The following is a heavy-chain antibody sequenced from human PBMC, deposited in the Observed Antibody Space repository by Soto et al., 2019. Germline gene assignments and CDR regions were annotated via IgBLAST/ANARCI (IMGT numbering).Heavy chain of an antibody. D-gene: IGHD3-3*01. CDR1: GYTFTSYG. CDR2: ISAYNGNT. CDR3: ARDRVARYYDFWSGYPDYYYYGMDV. V-gene: IGHV1-18*01. Sequence: ASVKVSCKASGYTFTSYGISWVRQAPGQGLEWMGWISAYNGNTNYAQKLHGRVTMTTDTSTSTAYMELRSLRSDDTAVYYCARDRVARYYDFWSGYPDYYYYGMDVWGQGTTVTVSS. J-gene: IGHJ6*02.